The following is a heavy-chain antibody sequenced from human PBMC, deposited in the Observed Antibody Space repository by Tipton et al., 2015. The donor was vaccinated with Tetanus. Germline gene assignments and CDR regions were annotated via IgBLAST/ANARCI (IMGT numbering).Heavy chain of an antibody. V-gene: IGHV4-59*01. J-gene: IGHJ4*02. CDR2: TYYSGST. D-gene: IGHD4-17*01. Sequence: TLSLTCDVSGASISSAAWTWIRQPPGKGLEWIGYTYYSGSTGYNPSLKSRVTISIDSSKNQFSLKLTSVTAADTAVYYCARDERYGDYAYWGQGALVTVSS. CDR1: GASISSAA. CDR3: ARDERYGDYAY.